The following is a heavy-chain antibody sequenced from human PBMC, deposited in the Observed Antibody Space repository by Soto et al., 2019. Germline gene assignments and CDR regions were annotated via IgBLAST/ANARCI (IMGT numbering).Heavy chain of an antibody. J-gene: IGHJ4*02. CDR3: ATQYDILTGADY. Sequence: GVSLRLSCAASGFTFSSYSMNWVRQAPGKGLEWVSSISSSSSYIYYADSVKGRFTISRDNAKNSLYLQMNSLRAEDTAVHYCATQYDILTGADYWGQGTLVTVSS. CDR1: GFTFSSYS. D-gene: IGHD3-9*01. V-gene: IGHV3-21*01. CDR2: ISSSSSYI.